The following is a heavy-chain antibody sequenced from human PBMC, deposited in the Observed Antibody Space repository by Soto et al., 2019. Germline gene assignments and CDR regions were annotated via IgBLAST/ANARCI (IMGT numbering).Heavy chain of an antibody. CDR1: GGTFSSYA. D-gene: IGHD5-12*01. CDR2: IIPIFGTA. CDR3: ARGLVEMATTELS. J-gene: IGHJ4*02. V-gene: IGHV1-69*12. Sequence: QVQLVQSGAEVKKPGSSVKVSCKASGGTFSSYAISWVRQAPGQGLEWMGGIIPIFGTANYAQKFQGRVRMPADESTSTAYMELSSLRSEDTAVYYCARGLVEMATTELSWGQGTLVTVSS.